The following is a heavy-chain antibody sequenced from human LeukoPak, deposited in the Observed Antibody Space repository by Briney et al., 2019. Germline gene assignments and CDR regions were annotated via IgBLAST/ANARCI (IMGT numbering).Heavy chain of an antibody. V-gene: IGHV3-13*01. D-gene: IGHD2/OR15-2a*01. CDR3: ARANSIAAFDI. J-gene: IGHJ3*02. CDR2: IGTAGDT. Sequence: GGSLRLSCAASGFTFSSYDMHWVRQATGKGLEWVSAIGTAGDTYYPGSVKGRFTISRENAKNSLYLQMNSLRAGDTAVYYCARANSIAAFDIWGQGTMVTVSS. CDR1: GFTFSSYD.